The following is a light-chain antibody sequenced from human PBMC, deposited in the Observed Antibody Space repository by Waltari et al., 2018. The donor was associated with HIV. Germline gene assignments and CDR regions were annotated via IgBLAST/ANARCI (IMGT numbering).Light chain of an antibody. CDR3: SSWDSSLSAWV. CDR2: MNN. Sequence: QSGLTQPPSVSKSLRPTAILTCAGDINNVGNQGAPWLQQHQGRPPKLLSYMNNNRPSGVSGRFSSSRSADTAYLSISLLQSDDEADYFCSSWDSSLSAWVFGGGTRLTVL. J-gene: IGLJ3*02. V-gene: IGLV10-54*01. CDR1: INNVGNQG.